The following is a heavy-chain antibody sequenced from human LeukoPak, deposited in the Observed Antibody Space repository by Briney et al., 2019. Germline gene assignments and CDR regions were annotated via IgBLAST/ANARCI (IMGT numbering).Heavy chain of an antibody. D-gene: IGHD3-10*01. CDR2: ISGRAGTT. CDR3: ARSPLGGVLDP. V-gene: IGHV3-23*01. Sequence: GGSLRLSCAASGFTFSSYAMSWVRQAPGKGLEWVSAISGRAGTTHYADSVKGRFTISRDNSKNTLYLQMNSLRAEDTAVYYCARSPLGGVLDPWGQGTLVTVSS. CDR1: GFTFSSYA. J-gene: IGHJ5*02.